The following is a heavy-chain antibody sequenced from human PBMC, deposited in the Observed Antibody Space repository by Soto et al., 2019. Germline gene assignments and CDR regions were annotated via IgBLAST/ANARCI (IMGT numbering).Heavy chain of an antibody. Sequence: SETLSPTCTVPVPSISSSRYYWGWIRQPPGKGLEWIGSIYYSGSTYYNPSLKSRVTISVDTSKNQFSLKLSSVTAAETAVYYCARQSKDCSSTSCYGGFDYWGQGALVTVSS. CDR2: IYYSGST. D-gene: IGHD2-2*01. V-gene: IGHV4-39*01. CDR3: ARQSKDCSSTSCYGGFDY. CDR1: VPSISSSRYY. J-gene: IGHJ4*02.